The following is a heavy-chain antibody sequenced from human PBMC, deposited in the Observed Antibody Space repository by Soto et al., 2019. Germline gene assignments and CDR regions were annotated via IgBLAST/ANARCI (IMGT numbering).Heavy chain of an antibody. CDR2: ITPGGGTT. CDR1: GFGFSSYA. J-gene: IGHJ4*02. Sequence: LRLSCAASGFGFSSYATSWGRRVPFPGLEWVSGITPGGGTTNYADSVKGRCTISRDNSNNTLYLETNSLRVEDTAIHHCAKDRGGEFTSSRYFDYWGQGTLLTDS. CDR3: AKDRGGEFTSSRYFDY. D-gene: IGHD3-16*01. V-gene: IGHV3-23*01.